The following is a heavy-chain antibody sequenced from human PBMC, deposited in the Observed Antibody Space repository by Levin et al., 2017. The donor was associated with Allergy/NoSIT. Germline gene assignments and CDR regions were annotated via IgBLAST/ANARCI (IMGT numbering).Heavy chain of an antibody. CDR1: GGSIITGNYY. J-gene: IGHJ5*02. CDR2: IYYSGST. Sequence: PSETLSLTCTVSGGSIITGNYYWSWIRQHPGKGLEWIGHIYYSGSTYYNPSLKSRHTISVDTSQNQLSLKVSSVPDADTAVYYCARVKNAGGRGWFDAWGQGSLVTVSS. D-gene: IGHD2-8*02. V-gene: IGHV4-31*03. CDR3: ARVKNAGGRGWFDA.